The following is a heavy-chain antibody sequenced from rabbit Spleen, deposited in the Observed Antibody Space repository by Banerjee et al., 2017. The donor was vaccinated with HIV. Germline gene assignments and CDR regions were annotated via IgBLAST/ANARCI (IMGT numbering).Heavy chain of an antibody. J-gene: IGHJ6*01. CDR2: IDTGSSGFT. Sequence: QEQLEESGGDLVKPGASLTLTCTASGFSFSSRYYMCWVRQAPGKGLEWIVCIDTGSSGFTYFASWAKGRFTSSKTSSTTVTLQMTSLTAADTATYFCARDTGSSFSSYGMDLWGPGTLVTVS. CDR3: ARDTGSSFSSYGMDL. V-gene: IGHV1S45*01. CDR1: GFSFSSRYY. D-gene: IGHD8-1*01.